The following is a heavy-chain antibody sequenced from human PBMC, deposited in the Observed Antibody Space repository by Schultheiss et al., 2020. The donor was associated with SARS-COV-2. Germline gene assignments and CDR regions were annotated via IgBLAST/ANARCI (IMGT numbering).Heavy chain of an antibody. CDR1: GFTFSNAW. CDR3: AREYSGSYPGDWFDP. V-gene: IGHV3-7*01. D-gene: IGHD1-26*01. Sequence: GGERRRSCAASGFTFSNAWMSWVRQAPGKGLEWVANIKQDGSEKYYADSVKGRFTISRDNSKNSLYLQMNSLRAEDTAVYYCAREYSGSYPGDWFDPWGQGTLVTVSS. CDR2: IKQDGSEK. J-gene: IGHJ5*02.